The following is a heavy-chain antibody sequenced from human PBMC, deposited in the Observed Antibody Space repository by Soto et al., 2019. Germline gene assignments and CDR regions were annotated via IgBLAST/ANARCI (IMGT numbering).Heavy chain of an antibody. CDR2: ISSNGGST. Sequence: GGSLRLSCSASGFTFSSYAMHWVRQAPGKGLEYVSAISSNGGSTYYADSVKGRFTISRDNSKNTLYLQMSSLRAEDTAVYYCVKDGVGDYVWGSYRPIGPQIGYYYYGMDVWGQGTTVTVSS. D-gene: IGHD3-16*02. V-gene: IGHV3-64D*08. CDR3: VKDGVGDYVWGSYRPIGPQIGYYYYGMDV. CDR1: GFTFSSYA. J-gene: IGHJ6*02.